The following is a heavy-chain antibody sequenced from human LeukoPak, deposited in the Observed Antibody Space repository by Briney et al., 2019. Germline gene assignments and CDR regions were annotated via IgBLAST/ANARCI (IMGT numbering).Heavy chain of an antibody. V-gene: IGHV1-69*06. CDR2: IIPVFNAA. CDR1: GGTFINYA. D-gene: IGHD1-20*01. Sequence: SVKVSCKTSGGTFINYAFCWVRQAPGQGLEWMGGIIPVFNAANYAQRFQGRVTITADKSTNTVYMELSTLRFEDTAIYYCARKKGGDIYNWNEPDSWFDPWGQGTLVTVSS. J-gene: IGHJ5*02. CDR3: ARKKGGDIYNWNEPDSWFDP.